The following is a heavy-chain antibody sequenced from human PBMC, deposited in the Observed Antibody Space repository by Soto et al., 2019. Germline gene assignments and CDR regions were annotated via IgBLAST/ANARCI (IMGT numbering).Heavy chain of an antibody. D-gene: IGHD6-13*01. CDR2: ISSSSIYI. Sequence: GGSLRLSCAVSGFSFSSYSMSWVRQAPGKGLEWVSSISSSSIYIYHADSVKGRFTTSRDNAKSSLYLQMNSLRAEDTALYYGARVEQELVWTYWGQGTLVTVSS. J-gene: IGHJ4*02. CDR1: GFSFSSYS. V-gene: IGHV3-21*01. CDR3: ARVEQELVWTY.